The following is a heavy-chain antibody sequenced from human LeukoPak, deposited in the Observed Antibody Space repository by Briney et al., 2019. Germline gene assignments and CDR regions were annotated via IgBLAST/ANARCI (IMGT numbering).Heavy chain of an antibody. CDR2: IRSKANSYAT. Sequence: GGSLRLSCAASGFTFSGSAMHWVRQASGKGLEWVGGIRSKANSYATAYAASVKGRFTISRDDSKNTAYLQMNSLKTEDTAVYYCTRHVNFWSGYYYYYFMDVWAKGTTVTVSS. CDR3: TRHVNFWSGYYYYYFMDV. D-gene: IGHD3-3*01. CDR1: GFTFSGSA. V-gene: IGHV3-73*01. J-gene: IGHJ6*03.